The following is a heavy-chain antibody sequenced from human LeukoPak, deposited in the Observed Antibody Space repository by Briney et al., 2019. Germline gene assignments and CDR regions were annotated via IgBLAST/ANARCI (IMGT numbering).Heavy chain of an antibody. J-gene: IGHJ4*02. CDR2: IWYDESDK. V-gene: IGHV3-33*06. CDR1: GFTFSSYG. CDR3: AKGGWLEY. D-gene: IGHD6-19*01. Sequence: GRSLRLSCATSGFTFSSYGMHWVRQAPGKGLEWVAVIWYDESDKYYADSVKGRFTISRDNSKNTLYLQMNSLRAEDTAIYYCAKGGWLEYWGQGTLVTVSS.